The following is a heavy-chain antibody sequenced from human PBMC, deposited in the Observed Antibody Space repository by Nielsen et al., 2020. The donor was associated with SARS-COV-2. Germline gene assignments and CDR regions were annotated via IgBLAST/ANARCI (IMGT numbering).Heavy chain of an antibody. CDR2: IYYSGST. V-gene: IGHV4-31*03. D-gene: IGHD4-23*01. CDR1: GGSISSSSYY. Sequence: SETLSLTCTVSGGSISSSSYYWSWIRQHPGKGLEWIGYIYYSGSTYYNPSLKSRVTISVDTSKNQFSLKLSSVTAADTAVYYCARDQSYGGNSLYYYYGMDVWGQGTTVTVSS. J-gene: IGHJ6*02. CDR3: ARDQSYGGNSLYYYYGMDV.